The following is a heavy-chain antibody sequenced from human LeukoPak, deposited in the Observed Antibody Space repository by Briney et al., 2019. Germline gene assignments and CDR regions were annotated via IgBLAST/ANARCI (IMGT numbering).Heavy chain of an antibody. V-gene: IGHV7-4-1*02. J-gene: IGHJ4*02. CDR3: TRGRDTTGYFVY. Sequence: GASVKVSCKASGYTFTNYTINWMRLAPGQGLEWMGWIDTNTGNPTYAQGFAGRFVFSLDTSVTTTYLQISSLRAEDTAVYYCTRGRDTTGYFVYWGQGTLATVSS. D-gene: IGHD3-22*01. CDR2: IDTNTGNP. CDR1: GYTFTNYT.